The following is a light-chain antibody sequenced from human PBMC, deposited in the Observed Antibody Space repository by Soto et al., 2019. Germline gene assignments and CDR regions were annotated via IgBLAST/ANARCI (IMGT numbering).Light chain of an antibody. CDR2: AAS. J-gene: IGKJ1*01. CDR1: QTISNY. V-gene: IGKV1-39*01. CDR3: QQGYSSPRT. Sequence: DIQMTQSPSSLSASVGDRVTLTCRASQTISNYVSWYQQKPGKAPKCLIYAASTLQSGVPSRFSGSGSGTDFTLSIDSLQPEDFATYYCQQGYSSPRTFGQGTRVELK.